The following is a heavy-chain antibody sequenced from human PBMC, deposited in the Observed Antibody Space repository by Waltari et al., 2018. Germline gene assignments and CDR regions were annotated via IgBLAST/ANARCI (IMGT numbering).Heavy chain of an antibody. CDR3: ARHINYARDY. D-gene: IGHD1-7*01. CDR2: IKPDGIEK. V-gene: IGHV3-7*01. CDR1: GFGLGNAG. Sequence: EVQLVESGGGLVQPGGSRSLSCAASGFGLGNAGVCGVRLAPGRGLEWVASIKPDGIEKTYVDSVKGRFTISRDNDENSLYLQMNSLRAEDTGVYYCARHINYARDYWGHGTLVTVSS. J-gene: IGHJ4*01.